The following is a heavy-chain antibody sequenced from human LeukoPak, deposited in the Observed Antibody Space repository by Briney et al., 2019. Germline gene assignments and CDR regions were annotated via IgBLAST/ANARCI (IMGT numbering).Heavy chain of an antibody. CDR2: VSYSGST. CDR1: HDSISTYS. CDR3: AGRYCTSTTCYVGAVAGYEF. Sequence: PSETLSLTCTVSHDSISTYSWSWIRQPPGKGLEWLGYVSYSGSTNYNPSLKGRVTMSVDTSKSQFSLKLRSVTAADTAVYYCAGRYCTSTTCYVGAVAGYEFWGQGTLVTVSS. V-gene: IGHV4-59*13. J-gene: IGHJ4*02. D-gene: IGHD2-2*01.